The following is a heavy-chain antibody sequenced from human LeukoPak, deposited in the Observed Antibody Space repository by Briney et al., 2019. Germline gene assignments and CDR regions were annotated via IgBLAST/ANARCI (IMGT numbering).Heavy chain of an antibody. D-gene: IGHD6-25*01. V-gene: IGHV5-51*01. CDR2: IHPGEYER. J-gene: IGHJ5*02. Sequence: GESLQISCQASGYRFTSYWIGWVRPMPGKGLEWMGVIHPGEYERRYSPSFEGQVTISADKSISTAYMQWSSLRASDTAMYYCARRTDSGWKWFDPWGQGTLVTVSS. CDR1: GYRFTSYW. CDR3: ARRTDSGWKWFDP.